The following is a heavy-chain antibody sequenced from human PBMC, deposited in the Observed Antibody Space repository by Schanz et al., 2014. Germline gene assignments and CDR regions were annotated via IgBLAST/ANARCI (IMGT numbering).Heavy chain of an antibody. CDR1: GGSISSSSYY. Sequence: QLQLQESGPGLVKPSETLSLTCTVSGGSISSSSYYWGWIRQTSGKGLEWIGSIYYRGNTYYNPSLKSRVTISVDTSKTQFSLRLTSLTAADTALYYCVRGVGAWEQRIFDYWGKGTLVTVSS. CDR3: VRGVGAWEQRIFDY. V-gene: IGHV4-39*07. CDR2: IYYRGNT. D-gene: IGHD1-26*01. J-gene: IGHJ4*02.